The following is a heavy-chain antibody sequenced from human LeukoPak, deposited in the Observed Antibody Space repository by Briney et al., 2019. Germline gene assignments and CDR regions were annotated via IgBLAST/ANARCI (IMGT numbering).Heavy chain of an antibody. J-gene: IGHJ4*02. D-gene: IGHD3-22*01. CDR1: EFIFRSYE. CDR3: ARDSPYYYDSSGLDY. Sequence: GGFLRLSCAASEFIFRSYEMNWVRQAPGKGLEWVSYISGSGSTIYYADSVKGRFTISRDNAKNSLYLQMNSLRAEDTAVYYCARDSPYYYDSSGLDYWGQGTLVTVSS. CDR2: ISGSGSTI. V-gene: IGHV3-48*03.